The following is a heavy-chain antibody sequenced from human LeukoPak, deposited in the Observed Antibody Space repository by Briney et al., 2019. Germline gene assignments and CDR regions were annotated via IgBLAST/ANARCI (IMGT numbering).Heavy chain of an antibody. CDR2: IYPGDSDT. CDR1: GYSFTSYW. V-gene: IGHV5-51*01. CDR3: ARNLDYSNYYFDY. Sequence: GESLKISCKGSGYSFTSYWIGWVRPMPGKGLEWMGIIYPGDSDTRYSPSFQGQVTISADKSISTAYLQWSSLKASDTAMYYCARNLDYSNYYFDYWGQGTLVTASS. J-gene: IGHJ4*02. D-gene: IGHD4-11*01.